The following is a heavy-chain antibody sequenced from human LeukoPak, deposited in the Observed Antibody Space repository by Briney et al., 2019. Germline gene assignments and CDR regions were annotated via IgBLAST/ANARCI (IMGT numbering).Heavy chain of an antibody. CDR1: GYTFTSYA. CDR3: ARYYYDSFRAFDY. D-gene: IGHD3-22*01. Sequence: ASVKVSCKASGYTFTSYAMHWVRQAPGQRLEWMGWINAGNGNTKYSQKFQGRVTMTRDTSTSTVYMELSSLRSEDTAVYYCARYYYDSFRAFDYWGQGTLVTVSS. V-gene: IGHV1-3*01. J-gene: IGHJ4*02. CDR2: INAGNGNT.